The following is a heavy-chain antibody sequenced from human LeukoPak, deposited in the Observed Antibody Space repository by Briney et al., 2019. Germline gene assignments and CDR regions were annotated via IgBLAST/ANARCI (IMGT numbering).Heavy chain of an antibody. CDR2: INPNSGST. Sequence: ASVKVSCKASGYTFTGYYMHWVRQAPGQGLEWMGWINPNSGSTNYAQKFQGRVTMTRDTSISTAYMELSRLRSDDTAVYYCARVGSGSYYCFDPWGQGTLVTVSS. CDR3: ARVGSGSYYCFDP. J-gene: IGHJ5*02. D-gene: IGHD3-10*01. CDR1: GYTFTGYY. V-gene: IGHV1-2*02.